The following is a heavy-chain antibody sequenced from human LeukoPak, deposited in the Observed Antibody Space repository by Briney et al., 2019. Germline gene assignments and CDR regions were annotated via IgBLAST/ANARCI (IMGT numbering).Heavy chain of an antibody. J-gene: IGHJ4*02. CDR3: ARGKKTRYYYDSSGYPSDY. Sequence: SETLSLTCAVYGGSFSGYYWSWIRQPPGKGLEWIGEINHSGSTNYNPSLKSRVTISVDTSKNQFSLKLSSVTAADTAVYYCARGKKTRYYYDSSGYPSDYWGQGTLVTVSS. V-gene: IGHV4-34*01. CDR2: INHSGST. D-gene: IGHD3-22*01. CDR1: GGSFSGYY.